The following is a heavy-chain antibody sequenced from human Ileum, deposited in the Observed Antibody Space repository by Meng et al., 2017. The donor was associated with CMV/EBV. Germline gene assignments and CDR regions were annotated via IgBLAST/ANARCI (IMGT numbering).Heavy chain of an antibody. V-gene: IGHV3-9*01. CDR1: GFTFDDYA. D-gene: IGHD2-21*01. CDR2: IYGKTNGT. CDR3: DCSDY. J-gene: IGHJ4*02. Sequence: SLKISCAASGFTFDDYAMHWVRQAPGKGLEWVSGIYGKTNGTGYADSVKGRFTITISRDNSKNTLYLQMSNLRAEDTAIYYCDCSDYWGQGTMVTVSS.